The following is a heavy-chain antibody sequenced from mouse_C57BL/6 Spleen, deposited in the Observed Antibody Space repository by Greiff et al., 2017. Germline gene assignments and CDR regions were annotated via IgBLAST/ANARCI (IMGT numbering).Heavy chain of an antibody. J-gene: IGHJ2*01. V-gene: IGHV5-17*01. CDR3: AGNYYGSSPYFDY. D-gene: IGHD1-1*01. CDR2: ISSGSSTI. CDR1: GFTFSDYG. Sequence: EVKVVESGGGLVKPGGSLTLSCAASGFTFSDYGMHWVRQAPEKGLEWVAYISSGSSTIYYADTVKGRFTISRDNATNTLFLQMTSLESEDTAMYYGAGNYYGSSPYFDYWGQGTTLTVSS.